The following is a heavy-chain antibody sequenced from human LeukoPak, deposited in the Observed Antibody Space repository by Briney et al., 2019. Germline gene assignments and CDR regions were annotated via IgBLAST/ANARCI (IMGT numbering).Heavy chain of an antibody. CDR2: INHSGST. CDR1: GGSISSYY. D-gene: IGHD2-8*01. V-gene: IGHV4-34*01. CDR3: ARDRPPMTRYCTNGVCYRRGNWFDP. Sequence: SETLSLTCTVSGGSISSYYWSWIRQPPGKGLKWIGEINHSGSTNYNPSLKSRVTISVDTSKNQFSLKLSSVTAADTAVYYCARDRPPMTRYCTNGVCYRRGNWFDPWGQGTLVTVSS. J-gene: IGHJ5*02.